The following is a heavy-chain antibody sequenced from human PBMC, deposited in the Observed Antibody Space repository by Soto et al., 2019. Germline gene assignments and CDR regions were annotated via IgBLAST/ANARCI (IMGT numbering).Heavy chain of an antibody. J-gene: IGHJ5*02. CDR3: VRRHVSATGIDWFDP. CDR2: INAANGDT. V-gene: IGHV1-3*01. Sequence: ASVTVSCKASGYTFTSYGIQWVRQAPGQRLEWMGWINAANGDTKYSPKFQGRVTITRDTSASTAYMELSSLISEDTAVYYCVRRHVSATGIDWFDPWGQGTLVTVSS. D-gene: IGHD6-13*01. CDR1: GYTFTSYG.